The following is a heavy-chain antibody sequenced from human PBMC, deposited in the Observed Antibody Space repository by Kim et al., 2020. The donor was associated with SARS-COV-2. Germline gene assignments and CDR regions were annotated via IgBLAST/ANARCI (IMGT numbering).Heavy chain of an antibody. CDR3: ARGSSLTIFGVVGWFDP. V-gene: IGHV4-59*09. J-gene: IGHJ5*02. D-gene: IGHD3-3*01. Sequence: KSRVIISVDTSKNQFSLKLSSVTAADTAVYYCARGSSLTIFGVVGWFDPWGQGTLVTVSS.